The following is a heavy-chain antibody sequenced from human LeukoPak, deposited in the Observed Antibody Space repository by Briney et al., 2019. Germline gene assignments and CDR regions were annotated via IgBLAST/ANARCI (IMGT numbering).Heavy chain of an antibody. J-gene: IGHJ5*02. CDR3: ATMIRGVT. CDR2: ISGSGGST. CDR1: GFTFSSYG. Sequence: GGSLRLSCAASGFTFSSYGMTWVRQAPGKGPEWVSAISGSGGSTYYADSVKGRFTISRDNSKNTLYLQMNSLRAEDTAVYYCATMIRGVTWGQGTLVTVSS. D-gene: IGHD3-10*01. V-gene: IGHV3-23*01.